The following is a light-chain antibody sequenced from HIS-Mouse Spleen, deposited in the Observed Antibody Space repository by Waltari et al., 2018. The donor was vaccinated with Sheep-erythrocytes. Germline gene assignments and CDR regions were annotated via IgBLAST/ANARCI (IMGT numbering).Light chain of an antibody. CDR3: CSYAGSSTPWV. CDR1: SSDVGISNL. J-gene: IGLJ3*02. V-gene: IGLV2-23*01. CDR2: EGS. Sequence: QSALTQPASVSGSPGQSITIPCTGTSSDVGISNLVSLYQQHPGKAPKLMIYEGSKRPSGVSNRFSGSKSGNTASLTISGLQAEDEADYYCCSYAGSSTPWVFGGGTKLTVL.